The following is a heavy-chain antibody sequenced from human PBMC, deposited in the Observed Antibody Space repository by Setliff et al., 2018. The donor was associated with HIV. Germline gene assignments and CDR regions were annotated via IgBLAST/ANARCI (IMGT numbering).Heavy chain of an antibody. CDR2: IRYDGSNK. V-gene: IGHV3-30*02. J-gene: IGHJ4*02. Sequence: GSLRLSCAASGFTFSSYGMHWVRQAPGKGLEWVAFIRYDGSNKYYADSVKGRFTISRDNSKNTLYLQMNSLRAEDTAVYYCAKFFGGYGDHMGFDYWGQGTLVTVSS. CDR3: AKFFGGYGDHMGFDY. D-gene: IGHD4-17*01. CDR1: GFTFSSYG.